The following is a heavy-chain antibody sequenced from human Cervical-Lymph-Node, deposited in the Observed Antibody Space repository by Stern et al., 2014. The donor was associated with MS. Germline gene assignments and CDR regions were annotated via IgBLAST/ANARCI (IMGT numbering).Heavy chain of an antibody. D-gene: IGHD3-9*01. J-gene: IGHJ6*02. CDR3: ATGFDTTLYGMDV. CDR1: GYSFTSYW. V-gene: IGHV5-51*01. CDR2: IYPGYSDT. Sequence: EVQLVQSGAEVRKPGESLKISCKGSGYSFTSYWIGWVRQMPGKGLEWMGIIYPGYSDTRYSPSFQRPVTISADKSISTAYLQWSSLKASDTAMYYCATGFDTTLYGMDVWGQGTTVTVSS.